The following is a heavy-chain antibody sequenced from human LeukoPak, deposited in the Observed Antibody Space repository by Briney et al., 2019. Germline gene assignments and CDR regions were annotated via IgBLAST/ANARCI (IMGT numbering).Heavy chain of an antibody. D-gene: IGHD6-13*01. CDR3: ARDRGSIAAAGTRGSWFDP. J-gene: IGHJ5*02. CDR2: IYHSGST. V-gene: IGHV4-4*02. CDR1: GGSISSKW. Sequence: SETLSLTCAVSGGSISSKWWSWVRQPPGKGLEWIGEIYHSGSTNYNPSLKSRVNISVDKSKNQFSLKLSSVTAADTAVYYCARDRGSIAAAGTRGSWFDPWGQGTLVTVSS.